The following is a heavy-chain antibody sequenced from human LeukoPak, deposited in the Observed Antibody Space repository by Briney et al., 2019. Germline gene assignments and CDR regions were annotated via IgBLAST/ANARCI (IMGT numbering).Heavy chain of an antibody. CDR1: GFTFSRYW. D-gene: IGHD3-10*02. CDR2: MKQDGSEK. V-gene: IGHV3-7*02. CDR3: AELGITMIGGV. Sequence: GGSLRLSCAASGFTFSRYWMSWVRQAPGKGLEWVANMKQDGSEKYYVDSVKGRLTISRDNAKNSLYLQMNSLRAEDTAVYYCAELGITMIGGVWGKGTTVTISS. J-gene: IGHJ6*04.